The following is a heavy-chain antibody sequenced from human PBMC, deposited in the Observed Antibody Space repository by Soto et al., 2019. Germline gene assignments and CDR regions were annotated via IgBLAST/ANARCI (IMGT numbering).Heavy chain of an antibody. Sequence: GSLRLSCAASGFTFSSYAMHWVRQAPGKGLEWVAVISYDGSNKYYADSVKGRFTISRDNSKNTLYLQMNSLRAEDTAVYYCAKAATTVMIDYWGQGTLVTVSS. J-gene: IGHJ4*02. CDR3: AKAATTVMIDY. CDR1: GFTFSSYA. V-gene: IGHV3-30-3*01. D-gene: IGHD4-17*01. CDR2: ISYDGSNK.